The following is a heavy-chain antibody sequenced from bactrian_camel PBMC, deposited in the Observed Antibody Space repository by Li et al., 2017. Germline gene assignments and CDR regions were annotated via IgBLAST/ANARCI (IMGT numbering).Heavy chain of an antibody. CDR1: PFTRNRC. V-gene: IGHV3S9*01. J-gene: IGHJ4*01. D-gene: IGHD8*01. CDR3: ATGQRGNWIINEYNY. CDR2: IGTDGST. Sequence: HVQLVESGGGSVQRGGSLRLSCAVSPFTRNRCMAWFRQAPGQSRRGVGAIGTDGSTVYVDDVKGRFTVSRDNAKNTVYLQMDSLKSEDTALYYCATGQRGNWIINEYNYWGQGTQVTVS.